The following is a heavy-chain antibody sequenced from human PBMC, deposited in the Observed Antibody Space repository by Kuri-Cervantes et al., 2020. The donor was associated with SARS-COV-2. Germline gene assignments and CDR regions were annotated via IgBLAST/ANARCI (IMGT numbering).Heavy chain of an antibody. CDR1: GFTFSSYS. CDR3: ASWRNFDYGDYANYYYYGMDV. CDR2: ISSSSSTI. Sequence: GESLKISCAASGFTFSSYSMNWVRQAPGKGLEWVSYISSSSSTIYYADSVKCRFTISRDNAKNSLYLQMNSLRDEDTAVYYCASWRNFDYGDYANYYYYGMDVWGQGTTVTVSS. D-gene: IGHD4-17*01. V-gene: IGHV3-48*02. J-gene: IGHJ6*02.